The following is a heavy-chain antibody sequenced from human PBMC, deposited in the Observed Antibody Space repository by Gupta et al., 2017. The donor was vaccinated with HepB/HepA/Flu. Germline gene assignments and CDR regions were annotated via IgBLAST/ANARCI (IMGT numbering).Heavy chain of an antibody. Sequence: EVQLVESGGGLVQPGGSLRLSCAASGFTFSNHWIHWVRQDPGKGLVWVSRITSDGRATNYADSVKGRFTISRDNAKNTLYLQMNSLKVEDTAIYSCTRGRGDNSPSYYYGMDVWGQGTTVTVAS. CDR1: GFTFSNHW. CDR2: ITSDGRAT. CDR3: TRGRGDNSPSYYYGMDV. J-gene: IGHJ6*02. V-gene: IGHV3-74*01. D-gene: IGHD1-1*01.